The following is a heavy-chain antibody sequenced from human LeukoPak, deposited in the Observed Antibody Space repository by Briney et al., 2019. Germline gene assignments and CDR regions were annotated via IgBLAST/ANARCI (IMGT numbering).Heavy chain of an antibody. V-gene: IGHV3-21*01. D-gene: IGHD2-21*02. CDR1: GFTFSNYS. J-gene: IGHJ4*02. CDR2: IGSTSHFR. Sequence: GGSLRLSCAASGFTFSNYSMNWVRPAPGKGLEWVSSIGSTSHFRYYADSLKGRVAISRDNAKNSLYLQMSSLRVEDTAVYYCARSCDGDCYSDYWGQGTLVTVSS. CDR3: ARSCDGDCYSDY.